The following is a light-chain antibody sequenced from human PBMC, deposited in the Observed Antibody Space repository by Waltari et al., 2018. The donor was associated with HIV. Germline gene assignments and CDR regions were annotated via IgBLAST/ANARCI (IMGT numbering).Light chain of an antibody. Sequence: QSALTQPRSVSGSPGQSVTISCTGISSDLGRYNYVSWYPPDPGKAPKLMLFDVNKPPSGVPARFSGSKSGNTASLTISGLQAEDEADYYCCSNAGSHVVFGGGTKVTVL. CDR1: SSDLGRYNY. V-gene: IGLV2-11*01. J-gene: IGLJ2*01. CDR2: DVN. CDR3: CSNAGSHVV.